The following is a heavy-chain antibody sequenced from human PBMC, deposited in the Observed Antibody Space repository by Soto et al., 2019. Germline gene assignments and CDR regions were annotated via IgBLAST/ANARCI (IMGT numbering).Heavy chain of an antibody. CDR3: ARAFPYYYDSSGYYPFDY. V-gene: IGHV3-74*01. J-gene: IGHJ4*02. Sequence: GGSLRLSCAASGFTFSSYWMHWVRQAPGKGLVWVSRINSDGSSTSYADSVKGRFTISRDNAKNTLYLQMNSLRAEDTAVYYCARAFPYYYDSSGYYPFDYWGQGTLVTVSS. CDR2: INSDGSST. CDR1: GFTFSSYW. D-gene: IGHD3-22*01.